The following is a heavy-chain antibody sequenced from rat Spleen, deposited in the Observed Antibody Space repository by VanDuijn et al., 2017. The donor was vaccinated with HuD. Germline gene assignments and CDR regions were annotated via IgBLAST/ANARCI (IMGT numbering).Heavy chain of an antibody. V-gene: IGHV5-7*01. D-gene: IGHD1-11*01. J-gene: IGHJ3*01. Sequence: EVQLVESGGGLVQPGRSLKLSCAASGFTLSDYYMAWVRQAPTKGLEWVATITYDGSSTYYRDSVKGRFTFSRDNAKSTLYLQMDSLRSEDSATYYCARSGYGGYEDWFAYWGQGTLVTVSS. CDR2: ITYDGSST. CDR1: GFTLSDYY. CDR3: ARSGYGGYEDWFAY.